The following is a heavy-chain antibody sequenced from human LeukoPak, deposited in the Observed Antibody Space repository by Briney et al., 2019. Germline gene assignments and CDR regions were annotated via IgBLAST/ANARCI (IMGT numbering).Heavy chain of an antibody. V-gene: IGHV4-59*01. J-gene: IGHJ4*02. Sequence: LETLSLTCTVSGGSISSYYWSWIRQPPGKGLEWIGYIYYSGSTNYNPSLKSRVTISADTSKNQFSLRLTSVTAADTAVYYCAREGSGSYGFDYWGQGTLVTVSS. CDR2: IYYSGST. CDR3: AREGSGSYGFDY. D-gene: IGHD3-10*01. CDR1: GGSISSYY.